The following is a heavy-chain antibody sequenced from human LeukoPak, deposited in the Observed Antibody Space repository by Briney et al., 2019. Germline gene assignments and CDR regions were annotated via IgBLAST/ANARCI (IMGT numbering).Heavy chain of an antibody. CDR1: GYSLTNYW. D-gene: IGHD6-19*01. V-gene: IGHV5-51*01. J-gene: IGHJ4*02. CDR2: IYPGDSDT. Sequence: GESPKIPRQGSGYSLTNYWIGRVRQMPGQGLEWVGNIYPGDSDTRYGPSFQGQVTISADKSISTAYLQWSSLKASDTAMYYCARRGSGWSHRGYFDYWGQGTLVTVSS. CDR3: ARRGSGWSHRGYFDY.